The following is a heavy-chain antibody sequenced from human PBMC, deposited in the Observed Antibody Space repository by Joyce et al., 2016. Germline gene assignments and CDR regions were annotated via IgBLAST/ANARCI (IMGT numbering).Heavy chain of an antibody. J-gene: IGHJ6*02. CDR3: AKDGYCSSTRCYTYGYYYYYGMDV. CDR1: GFTFDDYA. Sequence: EVQLVESGGGLVQPGRSLRLSCAASGFTFDDYAMHWVRQAPGEGLEWVSSISGNRGSIGYADSVKGRFTISRDNAKNSLYLQMNSLRAEDTALYYCAKDGYCSSTRCYTYGYYYYYGMDVWGQGTTVTVSS. D-gene: IGHD2-2*02. V-gene: IGHV3-9*01. CDR2: ISGNRGSI.